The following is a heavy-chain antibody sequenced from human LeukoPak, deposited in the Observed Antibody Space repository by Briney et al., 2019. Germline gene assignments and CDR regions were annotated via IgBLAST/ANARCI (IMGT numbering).Heavy chain of an antibody. D-gene: IGHD2-21*01. V-gene: IGHV4-34*01. CDR1: GGSFSGYY. CDR2: INHSGST. J-gene: IGHJ4*02. CDR3: ARGLAVRWRKYYFDY. Sequence: PSETLSLTCAVYGGSFSGYYWSWIRQPPGKGLEWIGEINHSGSTNYNPSLKSRVTISVDTSKNQFSLKLSSVTAADTAVYYCARGLAVRWRKYYFDYWGQGTLVTVSS.